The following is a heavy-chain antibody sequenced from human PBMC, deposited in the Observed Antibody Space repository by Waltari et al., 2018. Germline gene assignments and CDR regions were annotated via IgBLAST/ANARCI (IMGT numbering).Heavy chain of an antibody. V-gene: IGHV4-59*01. CDR2: IYYSGST. D-gene: IGHD3-10*01. Sequence: QVQLQESGPGLVKPSETLSLTCTVSGGSISRYYWSWIRQPPGKGLEWIGYIYYSGSTNYNPSLKSRVTISVDTSKNQFSLKLSSVTAADTAVYYCARDRLWGYFDYWGQGTLVTVSS. J-gene: IGHJ4*02. CDR3: ARDRLWGYFDY. CDR1: GGSISRYY.